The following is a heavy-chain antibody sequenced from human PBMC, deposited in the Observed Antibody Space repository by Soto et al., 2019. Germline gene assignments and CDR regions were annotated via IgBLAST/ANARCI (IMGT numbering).Heavy chain of an antibody. D-gene: IGHD6-25*01. Sequence: EVQLVESGGGLVQPGGSLRLSCAASGFSFSSYWMHWVRQAPGRGLRWVSRINTDGTSTSYADSVKGRFTNSRDNGKNTLYLQMNSLRAEDTAVYYCARGSGFQAGVHGYWGQGILITVSS. V-gene: IGHV3-74*01. J-gene: IGHJ4*02. CDR2: INTDGTST. CDR1: GFSFSSYW. CDR3: ARGSGFQAGVHGY.